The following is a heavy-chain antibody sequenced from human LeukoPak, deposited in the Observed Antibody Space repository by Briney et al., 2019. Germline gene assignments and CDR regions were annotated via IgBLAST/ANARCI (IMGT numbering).Heavy chain of an antibody. V-gene: IGHV4-59*08. CDR2: MFYGGTT. J-gene: IGHJ2*01. D-gene: IGHD4-23*01. Sequence: SETLSLTCTVSGDSLSRSSWSWIRQSPGGGLEWIGYMFYGGTTNQNPSLKGRVTMSMVTSKDQFSLSLSSVTAADTAVYFCVRHWVHDFGGSDWYFDLWGRGTLVTVSS. CDR3: VRHWVHDFGGSDWYFDL. CDR1: GDSLSRSS.